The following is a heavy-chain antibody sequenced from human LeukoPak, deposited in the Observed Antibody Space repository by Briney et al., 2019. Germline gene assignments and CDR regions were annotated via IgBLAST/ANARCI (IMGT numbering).Heavy chain of an antibody. CDR2: IYTSGST. V-gene: IGHV4-4*07. CDR1: GGSISSYY. CDR3: AREGLAAAGTHYYYYMDV. J-gene: IGHJ6*03. Sequence: SETLSLTCTVSGGSISSYYWSWIRQPPGKGLEWIGRIYTSGSTNYNPSLKSRVTMSVDTSKNQFSLKLSSVTAADTAVYYCAREGLAAAGTHYYYYMDVWGKGTTVTISS. D-gene: IGHD6-13*01.